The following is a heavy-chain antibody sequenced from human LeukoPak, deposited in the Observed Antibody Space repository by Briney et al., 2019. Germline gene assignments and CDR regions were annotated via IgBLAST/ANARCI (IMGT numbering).Heavy chain of an antibody. CDR3: ARVGDSSGYAVFDS. V-gene: IGHV4-59*02. D-gene: IGHD3-22*01. CDR2: IHYTGST. CDR1: GGAVSGNY. J-gene: IGHJ4*02. Sequence: PSETLSLTCNVSGGAVSGNYWSWVRQPPGKGLEWIGYIHYTGSTDYNPSLKSRVTMSIDTSKNQFSLRLSSVTAADTAMYCCARVGDSSGYAVFDSWGQGTLVTVSS.